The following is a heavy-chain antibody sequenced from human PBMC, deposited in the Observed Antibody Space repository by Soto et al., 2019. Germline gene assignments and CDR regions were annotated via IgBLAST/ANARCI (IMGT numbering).Heavy chain of an antibody. V-gene: IGHV4-30-4*01. CDR2: IYYTGST. CDR3: ARRITVAGPFDY. Sequence: SETLSLTCTVSGGSINSGDYYWTWIRQPPGKGLEWIGHIYYTGSTYSNPSLKSRVTISVDTSKNQLSLKLTSVTAADTAVYYCARRITVAGPFDYWGQGTLVTVSS. CDR1: GGSINSGDYY. D-gene: IGHD6-19*01. J-gene: IGHJ4*02.